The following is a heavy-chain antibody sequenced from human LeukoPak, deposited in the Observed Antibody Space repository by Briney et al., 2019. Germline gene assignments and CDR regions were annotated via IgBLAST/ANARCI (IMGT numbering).Heavy chain of an antibody. D-gene: IGHD2-15*01. Sequence: ASVKVSCKASGYTFTTYYIHWVRQAPGQGLEWLGIINPSGGSTSYAQKFQGRVTMTRDTSTSTVYMELCSLRSEDTAVYYCARDWMDCSGGSCYSCLTHDYWGQGTLVTVSS. CDR3: ARDWMDCSGGSCYSCLTHDY. J-gene: IGHJ4*02. CDR1: GYTFTTYY. V-gene: IGHV1-46*01. CDR2: INPSGGST.